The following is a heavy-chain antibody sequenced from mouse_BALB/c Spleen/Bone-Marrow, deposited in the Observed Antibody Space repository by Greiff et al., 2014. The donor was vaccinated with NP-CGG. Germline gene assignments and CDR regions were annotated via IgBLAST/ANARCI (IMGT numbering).Heavy chain of an antibody. CDR2: IWSGGST. D-gene: IGHD2-12*01. Sequence: QVQLKESGPGLVAPSQSLSITCTVSGFSLTSYGVHWVRQPPGKGLEWLGVIWSGGSTNYNSALMSRLRISKDNSKSQVFLKMSSLQTDATAMYYCAREGSYDVFAYWGQGTLVTVSA. CDR3: AREGSYDVFAY. CDR1: GFSLTSYG. V-gene: IGHV2-9*02. J-gene: IGHJ3*01.